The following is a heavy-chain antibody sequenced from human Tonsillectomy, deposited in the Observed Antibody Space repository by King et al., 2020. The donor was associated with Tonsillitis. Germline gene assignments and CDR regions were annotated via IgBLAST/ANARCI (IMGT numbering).Heavy chain of an antibody. Sequence: QLQESGPGLVKPSQTLSLTCTVSGGSISSAGYYWSWIRQHPGKGLEWIGYIYYSGSTYYNPSLKSRVTLSVDTFKNQFPLKLSSVTAADTAVYYCARGIRFLEWPFDCWGQGTLVTVSS. CDR3: ARGIRFLEWPFDC. V-gene: IGHV4-31*03. D-gene: IGHD3-3*01. CDR1: GGSISSAGYY. CDR2: IYYSGST. J-gene: IGHJ4*02.